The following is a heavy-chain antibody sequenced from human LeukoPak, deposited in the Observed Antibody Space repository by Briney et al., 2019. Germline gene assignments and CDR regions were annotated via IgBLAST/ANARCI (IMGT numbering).Heavy chain of an antibody. D-gene: IGHD1/OR15-1a*01. V-gene: IGHV3-7*03. CDR2: VNKDGSEK. Sequence: PGGSLRLSCAAFGFTVSSYYMSWVRQAPGKGPEWVANVNKDGSEKYYVDSVKGRFTISRDTAKNSLYLQMNNLRAEDTALYYCARNNDMDVWGQGTTVIVSS. CDR3: ARNNDMDV. J-gene: IGHJ6*02. CDR1: GFTVSSYY.